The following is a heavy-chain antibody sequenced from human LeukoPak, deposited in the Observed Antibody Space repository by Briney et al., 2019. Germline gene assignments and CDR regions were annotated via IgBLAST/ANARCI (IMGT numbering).Heavy chain of an antibody. CDR2: ISNDGSRK. CDR1: GFTFSSHG. V-gene: IGHV3-30*03. Sequence: GGSLRLSCAPSGFTFSSHGMHWVRQAPGKGLEWVAIISNDGSRKYYAHSVEGRFTISRDNSKNTLYLQMDSLRAEDTAVYYCARDRAWNYFDYWGQGTLVTVSS. J-gene: IGHJ4*02. D-gene: IGHD3-3*01. CDR3: ARDRAWNYFDY.